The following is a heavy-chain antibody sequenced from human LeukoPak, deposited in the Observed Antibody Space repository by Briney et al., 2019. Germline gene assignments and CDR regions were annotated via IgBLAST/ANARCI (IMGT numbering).Heavy chain of an antibody. CDR3: AKEVAARSLSV. CDR1: GVTLSSYA. J-gene: IGHJ6*02. V-gene: IGHV3-23*01. Sequence: GGSLRLSCEASGVTLSSYAMSWARQAPGKGLEWVSAISGSGGSTYYADSVKGRFTISRDNSKNTLYLQMNSLRAEDTAVYYCAKEVAARSLSVWGQGTTVTVSS. CDR2: ISGSGGST. D-gene: IGHD6-6*01.